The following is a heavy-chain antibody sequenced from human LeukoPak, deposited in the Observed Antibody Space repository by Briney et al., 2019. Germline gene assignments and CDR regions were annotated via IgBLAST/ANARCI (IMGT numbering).Heavy chain of an antibody. D-gene: IGHD3-16*01. J-gene: IGHJ3*02. CDR2: ISYDGSNK. CDR1: GFTFSSYG. CDR3: AKDQDYDYVWGSFYDAFDI. Sequence: PGRSLRLSCAASGFTFSSYGMHWVRQAPGKGLEWVAVISYDGSNKYYADSVKGRFTISRDNSKNTLYLQMNSLRAEDTAVYYCAKDQDYDYVWGSFYDAFDIWGQGTMVTVSS. V-gene: IGHV3-30*18.